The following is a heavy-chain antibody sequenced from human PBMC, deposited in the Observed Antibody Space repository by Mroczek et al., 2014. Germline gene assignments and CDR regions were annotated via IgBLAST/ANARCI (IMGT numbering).Heavy chain of an antibody. CDR3: ARTPGKEGDYYYMDV. CDR1: GGSISSGDYY. CDR2: IYYSGST. J-gene: IGHJ6*03. V-gene: IGHV4-30-4*01. Sequence: QVQLVESGPGLVKPSQTLSLTCTVSGGSISSGDYYWSWIRQPPGKGLEWIGYIYYSGSTYYNPSLKSRVTISVDTSKNQFSLKLSSVTAADTAVYYCARTPGKEGDYYYMDVWGKGTTVTVSS. D-gene: IGHD3-10*01.